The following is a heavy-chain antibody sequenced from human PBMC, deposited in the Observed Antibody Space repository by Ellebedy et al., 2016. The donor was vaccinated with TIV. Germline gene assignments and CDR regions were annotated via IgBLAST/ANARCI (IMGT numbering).Heavy chain of an antibody. CDR3: ARVSGGGGSPSDY. CDR2: IYYNGFS. D-gene: IGHD3-16*01. V-gene: IGHV4-59*01. J-gene: IGHJ4*02. Sequence: SETLSLXXTVSGGSISSYYWSWIRQSPGKGLEWIGYIYYNGFSNYNPSLRGRVTISVDTSRSQFSLKVTSVTAADTAVYYCARVSGGGGSPSDYWGPGIRVNVSS. CDR1: GGSISSYY.